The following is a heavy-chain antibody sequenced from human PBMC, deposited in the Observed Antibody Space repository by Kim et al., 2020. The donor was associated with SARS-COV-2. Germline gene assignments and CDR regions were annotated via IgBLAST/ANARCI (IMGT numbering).Heavy chain of an antibody. D-gene: IGHD6-19*01. Sequence: NDYDLSVKSRVTINPDTSKNHFSLQLNSVTPEDTAVYYCAREGWLVGFDYWGQGTLVTVSS. CDR2: N. V-gene: IGHV6-1*01. CDR3: AREGWLVGFDY. J-gene: IGHJ4*02.